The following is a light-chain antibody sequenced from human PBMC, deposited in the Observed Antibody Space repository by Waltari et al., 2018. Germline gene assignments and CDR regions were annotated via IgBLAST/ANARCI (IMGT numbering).Light chain of an antibody. CDR3: PVWHTTSAVV. CDR1: NIGDKS. J-gene: IGLJ2*01. CDR2: DDT. V-gene: IGLV3-21*02. Sequence: SYVLSQPPSVSVAPGQTARITCGGNNIGDKSVHWYQQKPAQAPVLVVYDDTDRPSGFPGRFSGSNSGNTATLTITRVAAGDEADYFCPVWHTTSAVVFGGGTKLTVL.